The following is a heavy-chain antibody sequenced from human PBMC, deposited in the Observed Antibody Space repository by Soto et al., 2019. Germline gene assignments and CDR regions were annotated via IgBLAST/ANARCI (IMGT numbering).Heavy chain of an antibody. CDR3: ARGGGVPAAKYKSWFDP. D-gene: IGHD2-2*01. CDR2: IYHSGST. Sequence: PSETLSLTCAVSGGSISSGGYSWSWIRQPPGKGLEWIGYIYHSGSTYYNPSLKSRVTISVDRSKNQFSLKLSSVTAADTAVYYCARGGGVPAAKYKSWFDPWGQGTLVTVSS. J-gene: IGHJ5*02. CDR1: GGSISSGGYS. V-gene: IGHV4-30-2*01.